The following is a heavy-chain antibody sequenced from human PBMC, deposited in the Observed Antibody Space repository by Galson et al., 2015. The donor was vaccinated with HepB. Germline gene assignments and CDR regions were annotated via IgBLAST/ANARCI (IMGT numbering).Heavy chain of an antibody. D-gene: IGHD2-21*02. CDR3: AIAYCGGDCRGADI. CDR1: GGTFSSYT. J-gene: IGHJ3*02. Sequence: SVKVSCKASGGTFSSYTISWVRQAPGQGLEWMGRIIPILGIANYAQKFQGRVTITADKSTSTAYMELSSLRSEDTAVYYCAIAYCGGDCRGADIWGQGTMVTVSS. CDR2: IIPILGIA. V-gene: IGHV1-69*02.